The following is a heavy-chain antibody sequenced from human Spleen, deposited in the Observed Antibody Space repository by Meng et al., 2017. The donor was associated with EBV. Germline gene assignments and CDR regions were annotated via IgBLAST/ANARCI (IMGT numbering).Heavy chain of an antibody. CDR3: ARETGGY. Sequence: QLLLVEAGSELRKPGVAVYVSCNASGYTVSSNAMNWVRQDPGQGIEWMGWINTNTGNPTHAQGFTGRFVFSLDTSVSTAYLQISSLKAEDTAVYYCARETGGYWGQGTLVTVSS. J-gene: IGHJ4*02. CDR2: INTNTGNP. CDR1: GYTVSSNA. V-gene: IGHV7-4-1*02. D-gene: IGHD3-10*01.